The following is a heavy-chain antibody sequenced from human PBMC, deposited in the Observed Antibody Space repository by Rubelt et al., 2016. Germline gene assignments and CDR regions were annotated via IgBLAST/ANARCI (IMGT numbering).Heavy chain of an antibody. Sequence: QVQLQESGPGLVKPSETLSLTCTVSGYSISSGYYWGWIRQPPGKGLEWIGSLYHGGNTYSNPSLKSRVTILLDTSKNQFSRELSAVTAADTAVDYCARGRMAARPDTPYFDYWGRGTLVTVSS. J-gene: IGHJ4*02. D-gene: IGHD6-6*01. CDR1: GYSISSGYY. CDR3: ARGRMAARPDTPYFDY. CDR2: LYHGGNT. V-gene: IGHV4-38-2*02.